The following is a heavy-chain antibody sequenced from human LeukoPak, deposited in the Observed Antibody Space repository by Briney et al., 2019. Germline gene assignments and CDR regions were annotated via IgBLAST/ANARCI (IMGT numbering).Heavy chain of an antibody. D-gene: IGHD4-23*01. Sequence: GGSLRLSCAASEFTFSSYSMSWVRQAPGKGLEWVSYISSTASSIYYADSVKGRFTISRDNAKSSLYLQMNSLRAEDTAVYYCARDVTYHGGDWFDPWGQGTLVTVSS. J-gene: IGHJ5*02. CDR1: EFTFSSYS. CDR2: ISSTASSI. CDR3: ARDVTYHGGDWFDP. V-gene: IGHV3-48*04.